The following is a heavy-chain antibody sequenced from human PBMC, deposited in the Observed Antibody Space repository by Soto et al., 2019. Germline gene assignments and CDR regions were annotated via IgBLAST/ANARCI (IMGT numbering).Heavy chain of an antibody. CDR1: GFSLSTSGVG. CDR3: GHYGSESYYHRGHWGY. CDR2: IYWDDDK. V-gene: IGHV2-5*02. Sequence: QITLKESGPTLVKPTQTLTLTCTFSGFSLSTSGVGVGWIRQPPGKALEWLALIYWDDDKRYSPSLKSRLTITXXTXKXQVFLTMANMDPLDPARYYCGHYGSESYYHRGHWGYLGQGTLVTVSS. J-gene: IGHJ4*02. D-gene: IGHD3-10*01.